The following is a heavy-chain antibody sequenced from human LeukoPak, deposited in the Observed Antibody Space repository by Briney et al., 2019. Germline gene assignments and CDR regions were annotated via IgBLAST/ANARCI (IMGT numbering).Heavy chain of an antibody. CDR2: ISPDGDST. Sequence: GGSLRLSCAASGFTFSTYAMHWVRQAPGKGLEYVSGISPDGDSTHYANSVRGRFTISRDNSKNTLHLQMGSLRGEDMGVYYCARDTGREAAGEFYKLYMDVWGKGTTVTVS. D-gene: IGHD6-13*01. J-gene: IGHJ6*03. CDR3: ARDTGREAAGEFYKLYMDV. CDR1: GFTFSTYA. V-gene: IGHV3-64*01.